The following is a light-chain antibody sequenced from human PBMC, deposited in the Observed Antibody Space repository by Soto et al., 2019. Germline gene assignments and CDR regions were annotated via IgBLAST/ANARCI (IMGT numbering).Light chain of an antibody. V-gene: IGLV2-14*01. Sequence: QSALTKPASVSGSPGQSIAISCTGTSSDLGAYDYVSWYQQQPDKAPKLIIYEVTKRPSGVSNRFSGSKSGNTASLTISGLQPGDEADYYCSSHTSGNTRVFGTGTKVTVL. CDR3: SSHTSGNTRV. CDR2: EVT. CDR1: SSDLGAYDY. J-gene: IGLJ1*01.